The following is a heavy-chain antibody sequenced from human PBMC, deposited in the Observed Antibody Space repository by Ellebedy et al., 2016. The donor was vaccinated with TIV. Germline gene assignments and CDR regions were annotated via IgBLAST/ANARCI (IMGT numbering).Heavy chain of an antibody. V-gene: IGHV3-74*01. Sequence: GESLKISCTASGFTFSSHWMHWVRPDPGKGLVWVSRISSDWSYTRYADSVKGRFTISRDNAKNTLYLQMNSLRAEDTAVYYCARDIPQRPNPARFDPWGQGTLVTVSS. J-gene: IGHJ5*02. CDR1: GFTFSSHW. D-gene: IGHD1-1*01. CDR3: ARDIPQRPNPARFDP. CDR2: ISSDWSYT.